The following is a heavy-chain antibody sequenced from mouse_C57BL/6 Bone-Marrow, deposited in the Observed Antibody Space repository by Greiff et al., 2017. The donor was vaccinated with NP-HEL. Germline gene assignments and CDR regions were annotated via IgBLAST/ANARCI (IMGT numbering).Heavy chain of an antibody. CDR3: ARRGYSNYWDIH. CDR1: GYTFTSYG. D-gene: IGHD2-5*01. CDR2: IYPRSGNT. V-gene: IGHV1-81*01. Sequence: VKLVESGAELARPGASVKLSCKASGYTFTSYGISWVKQRTGQGLEWIGEIYPRSGNTYYNEKFKGKATLTADKSSSTAYMELRSLTSEDSAVYFCARRGYSNYWDIHWGQGTTLTVSS. J-gene: IGHJ2*01.